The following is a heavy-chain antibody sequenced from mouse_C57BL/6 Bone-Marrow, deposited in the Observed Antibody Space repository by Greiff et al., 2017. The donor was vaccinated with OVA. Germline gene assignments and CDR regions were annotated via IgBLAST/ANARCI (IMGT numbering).Heavy chain of an antibody. CDR3: ARGLLYLYYAMDY. V-gene: IGHV1-64*01. CDR1: GYTFTSYW. Sequence: QVQLQQPGAELVKPGASVKLSCKASGYTFTSYWMHWVKQRPGQGLEWIGMIHPNSGSTNYNEKFKSKATLTVDKSSSTAYMQLSSLTSEDSAVYYSARGLLYLYYAMDYWGQGTSVTVSS. CDR2: IHPNSGST. D-gene: IGHD2-12*01. J-gene: IGHJ4*01.